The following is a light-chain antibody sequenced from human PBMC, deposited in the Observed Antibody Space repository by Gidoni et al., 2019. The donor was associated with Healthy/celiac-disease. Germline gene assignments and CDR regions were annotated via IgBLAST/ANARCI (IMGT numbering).Light chain of an antibody. CDR1: QGITYY. CDR2: AAS. J-gene: IGKJ1*01. Sequence: DIQLTQSPSFLSASVGDRVTITCRASQGITYYLAWYQQKPGKAPKLLIYAASTLQSGVPSRFSGSGSGTEFTLTITSLQPEDFATYYCQQLNSYPWTFGQGTKVEVK. V-gene: IGKV1-9*01. CDR3: QQLNSYPWT.